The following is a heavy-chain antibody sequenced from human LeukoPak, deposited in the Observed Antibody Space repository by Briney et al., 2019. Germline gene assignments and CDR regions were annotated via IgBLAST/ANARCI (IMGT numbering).Heavy chain of an antibody. D-gene: IGHD2-2*01. CDR1: GFTFSSYE. Sequence: PGGSLRLSCAASGFTFSSYEMNWVRQAPGKGLEWVSYISSSGSTIYYADSVKGRFTISRDNAKNSLYLQMNSLRAEDTAVYYCARRLGYCSSTSCHNWSDPWGQGTLVTVSS. J-gene: IGHJ5*02. CDR2: ISSSGSTI. V-gene: IGHV3-48*03. CDR3: ARRLGYCSSTSCHNWSDP.